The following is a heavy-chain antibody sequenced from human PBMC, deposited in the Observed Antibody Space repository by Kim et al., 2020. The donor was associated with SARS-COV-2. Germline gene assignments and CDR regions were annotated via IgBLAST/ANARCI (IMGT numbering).Heavy chain of an antibody. Sequence: DSVKGRFTIARDNSKNTLYLQMNSLRAEDTAVYYCAKEARRGLYYYGMDVWGQGTTVTVSS. V-gene: IGHV3-23*01. J-gene: IGHJ6*02. CDR3: AKEARRGLYYYGMDV.